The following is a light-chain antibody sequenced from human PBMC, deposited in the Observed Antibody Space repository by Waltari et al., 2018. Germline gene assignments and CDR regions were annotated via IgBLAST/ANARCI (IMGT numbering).Light chain of an antibody. CDR3: QQAWT. Sequence: DIQMTQSPSTLSASVGDRVTITCRASQTINTWLAWYQQKPGKATNLLIYRTSTLESGVPSRFSGSGSGTEFTLTISSLQPDDFATYYCQQAWTFGQGTKVEIK. CDR2: RTS. V-gene: IGKV1-5*03. J-gene: IGKJ1*01. CDR1: QTINTW.